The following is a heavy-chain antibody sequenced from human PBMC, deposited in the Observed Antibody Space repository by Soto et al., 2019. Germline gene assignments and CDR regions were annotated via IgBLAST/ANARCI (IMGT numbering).Heavy chain of an antibody. Sequence: ASVKVSCKVSGYTLTELSMHWVRQAPGKGLEWMGGFDPEDGETIYAQKFQGRVTMTADDSTSTAYMELRSLRPDDTAVYYCAREVTVASYSFDFWGQGTLVTVSS. V-gene: IGHV1-24*01. D-gene: IGHD5-12*01. CDR3: AREVTVASYSFDF. CDR2: FDPEDGET. CDR1: GYTLTELS. J-gene: IGHJ4*02.